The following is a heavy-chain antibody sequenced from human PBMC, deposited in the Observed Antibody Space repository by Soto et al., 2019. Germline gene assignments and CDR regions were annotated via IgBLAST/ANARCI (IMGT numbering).Heavy chain of an antibody. CDR1: GGSISSGDYY. CDR3: ASIGITIFGVVIKGPSTGDY. Sequence: QVQLQESGPGLVKPSQTLSLTCTVSGGSISSGDYYWSWIRQPPGKGLEWIGYIYYSGSTYYNPSLKSRVTISVDTSKNQFSLKLSSVTAADTAVYYCASIGITIFGVVIKGPSTGDYWGQGTLVTVSS. V-gene: IGHV4-30-4*01. D-gene: IGHD3-3*01. J-gene: IGHJ4*02. CDR2: IYYSGST.